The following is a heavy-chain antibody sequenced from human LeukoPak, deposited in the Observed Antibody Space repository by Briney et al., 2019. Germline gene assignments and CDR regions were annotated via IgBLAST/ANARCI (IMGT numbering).Heavy chain of an antibody. D-gene: IGHD3-22*01. J-gene: IGHJ4*02. CDR2: INVGNGNT. V-gene: IGHV1-3*01. CDR1: GHTFTSYA. CDR3: ARDWSYYDSSGFDY. Sequence: ASVKVSCKASGHTFTSYAMHWVRQAPGQRLEWMGWINVGNGNTKYSQKFQGRVTITRDTSANTAYMELSSLRSEDTAVYYCARDWSYYDSSGFDYWGQGTLVTVSS.